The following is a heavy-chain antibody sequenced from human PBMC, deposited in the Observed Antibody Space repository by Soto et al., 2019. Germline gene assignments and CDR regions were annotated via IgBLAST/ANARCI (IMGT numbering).Heavy chain of an antibody. V-gene: IGHV1-2*02. J-gene: IGHJ5*02. CDR1: GYTFTAYF. D-gene: IGHD4-17*01. CDR2: INPNSGGT. CDR3: ARAPGDYDKWFDP. Sequence: QVHLVQSGAEVKKPGASVKVSCKDSGYTFTAYFMHWVRQAPGQGLEWMGWINPNSGGTNYAQKFQGRVTVTRDTSISTAYMELSRLRSDDTAVYYCARAPGDYDKWFDPWGQGTLVTVSS.